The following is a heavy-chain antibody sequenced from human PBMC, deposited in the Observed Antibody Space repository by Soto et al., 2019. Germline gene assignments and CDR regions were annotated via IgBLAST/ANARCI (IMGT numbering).Heavy chain of an antibody. CDR3: AKDSYRDSSGYAHFDY. CDR1: GFTFSSYA. J-gene: IGHJ4*02. V-gene: IGHV3-23*01. CDR2: ISGSGGST. Sequence: EVQLLESGGGLVQPGGSLRRSCAASGFTFSSYAMSWVRQAPGKGLEWVSAISGSGGSTYYADSVKGRFTISRDNSKNTVDLQMNSVRAEDTAVYYCAKDSYRDSSGYAHFDYWGQGTLVTVSS. D-gene: IGHD3-22*01.